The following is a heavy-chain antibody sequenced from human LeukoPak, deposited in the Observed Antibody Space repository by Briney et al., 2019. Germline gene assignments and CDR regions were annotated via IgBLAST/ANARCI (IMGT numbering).Heavy chain of an antibody. CDR3: ARRGRGYRSGIDY. CDR1: EYSFTNYW. CDR2: IYPGDSDT. J-gene: IGHJ4*02. V-gene: IGHV5-51*01. D-gene: IGHD6-19*01. Sequence: GESLKISCKGSEYSFTNYWIGWVRQMPGKGLEWMGIIYPGDSDTRYSPSFQGQVTISADKSISTAYLQWSSLKALDTAMYYCARRGRGYRSGIDYWGQGTLVTVSS.